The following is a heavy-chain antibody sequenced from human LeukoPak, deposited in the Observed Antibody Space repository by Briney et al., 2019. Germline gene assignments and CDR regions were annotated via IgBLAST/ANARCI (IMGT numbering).Heavy chain of an antibody. Sequence: ASVKVSCKASGYTFTGYYMHWVRQAPGQGLEWMGWINPNSGGTNYAQKFQGRVTMTRDTSISTAYMELSRLRSDDTAVYYCARAVRLGATYYYYMDVWGKGTTVTVSS. CDR2: INPNSGGT. V-gene: IGHV1-2*02. CDR1: GYTFTGYY. CDR3: ARAVRLGATYYYYMDV. D-gene: IGHD1-26*01. J-gene: IGHJ6*03.